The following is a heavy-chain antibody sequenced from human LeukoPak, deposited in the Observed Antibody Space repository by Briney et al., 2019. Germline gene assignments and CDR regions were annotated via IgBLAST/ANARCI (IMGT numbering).Heavy chain of an antibody. CDR3: AVTRSPGYYGMDV. D-gene: IGHD4-4*01. CDR1: GYTFTIYG. Sequence: ASVTVSFKGSGYTFTIYGISWVRQAPGQGQEWVGRIIPILGIANYAQKFQGRVTITAHKSTSTAYMELSSLRSEDTAVYYCAVTRSPGYYGMDVWGQGTTVTVSS. CDR2: IIPILGIA. J-gene: IGHJ6*02. V-gene: IGHV1-69*04.